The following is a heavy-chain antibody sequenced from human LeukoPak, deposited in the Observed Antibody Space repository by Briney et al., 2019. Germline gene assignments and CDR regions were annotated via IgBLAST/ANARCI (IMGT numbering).Heavy chain of an antibody. CDR2: INPNSGGT. CDR1: GYTFTGYY. V-gene: IGHV1-2*06. D-gene: IGHD2-2*01. CDR3: ARVGYCSSTSCYSGSYHTNAFDI. J-gene: IGHJ3*02. Sequence: ASVKVSCKATGYTFTGYYMHWVRQAPGQGLEWMGRINPNSGGTNYAQKFQGRVTMTRDTSISTAYMELSRLRSDDTAVYYCARVGYCSSTSCYSGSYHTNAFDIWGQGTMVTVSS.